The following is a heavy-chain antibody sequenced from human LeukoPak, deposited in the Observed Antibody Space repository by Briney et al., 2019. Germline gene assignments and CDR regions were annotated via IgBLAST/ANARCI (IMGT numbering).Heavy chain of an antibody. CDR3: AKDEDEASLGY. CDR2: IRYDGSNK. CDR1: GFTFSSYG. V-gene: IGHV3-30*02. J-gene: IGHJ4*02. Sequence: GGSLRLSCAASGFTFSSYGMHWVRQAPGKGLEWVAFIRYDGSNKYYADSMKGRFTISRDNSKNTLYLQMNSLRAEDTAVYYCAKDEDEASLGYWGQGTLVTVSS.